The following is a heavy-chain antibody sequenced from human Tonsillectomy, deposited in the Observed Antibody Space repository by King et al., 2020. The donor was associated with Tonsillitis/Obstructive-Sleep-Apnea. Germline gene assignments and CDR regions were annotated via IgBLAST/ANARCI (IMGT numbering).Heavy chain of an antibody. D-gene: IGHD6-6*01. Sequence: VQLQESGPGLVKPSETLSLTCTVSGGSISSYYRSWIRQPPGKGLEWIGYIYYSGSTNYNPSLKSRVTISVDTSKNQFSLKLSSVTAADTAVYYCASFEYSSSSAFDYWGQGTLVTVSS. V-gene: IGHV4-59*08. CDR2: IYYSGST. CDR1: GGSISSYY. CDR3: ASFEYSSSSAFDY. J-gene: IGHJ4*02.